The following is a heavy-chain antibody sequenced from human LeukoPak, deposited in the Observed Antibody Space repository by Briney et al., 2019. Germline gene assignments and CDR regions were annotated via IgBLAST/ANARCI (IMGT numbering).Heavy chain of an antibody. J-gene: IGHJ4*02. Sequence: ASVKVSCKASGYTFTGYYMHWVRQAPGQGLEWMGWINPNSGRTNYAQKFQGRVTMTRDTSISTAYMELSRLRSDDTAAYYCARVKKWESFDYWGQGTLVTVSS. CDR2: INPNSGRT. V-gene: IGHV1-2*02. CDR3: ARVKKWESFDY. D-gene: IGHD1-26*01. CDR1: GYTFTGYY.